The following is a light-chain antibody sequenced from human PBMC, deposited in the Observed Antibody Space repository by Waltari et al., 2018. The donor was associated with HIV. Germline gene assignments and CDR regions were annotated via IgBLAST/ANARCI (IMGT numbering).Light chain of an antibody. J-gene: IGLJ2*01. Sequence: QSVLTQPPSVSGTLGQRGTMSCSGSSSNIGSQSGYWYQQFPRKAPKLLIFKDCTRPAGVPSRFSGLKSGTSASLAVCGRRSEDEADYYCAKWDDSLSGVVFGGWTNLTVL. CDR1: SSNIGSQS. V-gene: IGLV1-47*01. CDR3: AKWDDSLSGVV. CDR2: KDC.